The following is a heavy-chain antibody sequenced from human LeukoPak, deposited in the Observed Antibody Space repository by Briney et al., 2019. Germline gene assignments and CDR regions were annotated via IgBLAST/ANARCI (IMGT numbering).Heavy chain of an antibody. J-gene: IGHJ4*02. D-gene: IGHD6-13*01. V-gene: IGHV1-18*01. CDR1: GYMFTSYG. CDR3: ARGGSSLLGPPLDY. CDR2: ISAYNGNT. Sequence: RASVTVSCQASGYMFTSYGISWVRQAPGQGLEWMGWISAYNGNTNYAQKLQGRVTMTTDTSTSTAYMELRSLRSDDTAVYYCARGGSSLLGPPLDYWGQGTLVTVSS.